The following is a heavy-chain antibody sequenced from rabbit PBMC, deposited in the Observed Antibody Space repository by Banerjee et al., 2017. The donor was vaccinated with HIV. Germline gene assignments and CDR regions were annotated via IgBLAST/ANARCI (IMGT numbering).Heavy chain of an antibody. CDR1: GFDFGTYY. Sequence: QLVESGGGLVQPGGSLKLSCKASGFDFGTYYMSWVRQAPGKGLEWIGYIDPLFGITYYANWVNGRFSISRENAQNTVFLQMTSLTAADTATYFCARDGTGGSYFALWGPGTLVTVS. V-gene: IGHV1S7*01. CDR3: ARDGTGGSYFAL. CDR2: IDPLFGIT. J-gene: IGHJ4*01. D-gene: IGHD8-1*01.